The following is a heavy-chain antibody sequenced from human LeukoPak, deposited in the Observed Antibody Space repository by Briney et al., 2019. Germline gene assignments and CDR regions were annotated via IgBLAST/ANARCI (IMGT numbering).Heavy chain of an antibody. CDR3: ARGSRGADS. CDR1: GFSFSDYW. J-gene: IGHJ4*02. D-gene: IGHD5-12*01. V-gene: IGHV3-74*01. CDR2: TNSDGRST. Sequence: GGSLRLSCAASGFSFSDYWMHWARQASGKGPVWVSRTNSDGRSTDYADSVKGRFTVSRDNAKNTLYLQMNSLRAEDTAVYCCARGSRGADSWGQGTLVTVSS.